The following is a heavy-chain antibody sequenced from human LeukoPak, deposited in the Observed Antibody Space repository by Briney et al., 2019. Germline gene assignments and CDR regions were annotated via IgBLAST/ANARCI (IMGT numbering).Heavy chain of an antibody. CDR3: ARVGNEDFDY. CDR2: INPNSGGT. Sequence: GASVKVSCKASGYTFTGYYMHWVRQAPGQGLEWMGWINPNSGGTNYAQKFQGRVTMTRDTSISTVYMEMSSLRSEDTAVYYCARVGNEDFDYWGQGTLVTVSS. D-gene: IGHD7-27*01. CDR1: GYTFTGYY. J-gene: IGHJ4*02. V-gene: IGHV1-2*02.